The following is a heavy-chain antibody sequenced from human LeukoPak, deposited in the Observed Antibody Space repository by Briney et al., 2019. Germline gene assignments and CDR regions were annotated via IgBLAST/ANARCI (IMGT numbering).Heavy chain of an antibody. J-gene: IGHJ4*02. Sequence: GGSLRLSCVASGYTFRSYSMNWVRHAPGKGLEWVSSISSSSSYIYYTDSAKGRFTISRDNAKNSLYLQMNSLRAEDTAVYYCARDRLPRGDSGYDTDYWGQGTLVTVSS. CDR2: ISSSSSYI. V-gene: IGHV3-21*01. D-gene: IGHD5-12*01. CDR3: ARDRLPRGDSGYDTDY. CDR1: GYTFRSYS.